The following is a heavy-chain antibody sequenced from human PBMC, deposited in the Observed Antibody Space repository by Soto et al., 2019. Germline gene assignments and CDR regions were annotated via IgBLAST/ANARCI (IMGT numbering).Heavy chain of an antibody. J-gene: IGHJ4*02. Sequence: GAPMKVSRKGSGYTLSSYGISWVRQGPGQRAEWMGWISAYKGNTNYAQKLQGRVTLTTDTSPSTDHTEMRSPRTDDTGLYFRARGFLEWLTPSFDSGGEEPLVTVPS. D-gene: IGHD3-3*01. CDR2: ISAYKGNT. V-gene: IGHV1-18*01. CDR3: ARGFLEWLTPSFDS. CDR1: GYTLSSYG.